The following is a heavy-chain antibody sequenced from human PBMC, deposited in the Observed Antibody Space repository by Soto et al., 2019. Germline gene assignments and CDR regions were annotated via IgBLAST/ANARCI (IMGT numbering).Heavy chain of an antibody. V-gene: IGHV3-23*04. CDR1: GFTFSDYA. Sequence: EVKLVESGGGLVQPGGSLKLSCAASGFTFSDYAMTWVRQAPGKGLEWVSGISSSGGNTYYADSVKGRFTITRDNSKNTLSLQMDSLRAEDTAVYYCAKNGASSKTWYMWYYAMDVWGQGTTVTVSS. D-gene: IGHD3-3*01. J-gene: IGHJ6*02. CDR3: AKNGASSKTWYMWYYAMDV. CDR2: ISSSGGNT.